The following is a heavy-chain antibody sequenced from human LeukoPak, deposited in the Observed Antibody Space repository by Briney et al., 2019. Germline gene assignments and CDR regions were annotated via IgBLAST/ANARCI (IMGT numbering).Heavy chain of an antibody. CDR2: ISAYNGNT. Sequence: ASVKVSCKASGYTFTSYGISWVRQAPGQGLEWMGWISAYNGNTKYSQKFQGRVTITRDTSASTAYMELSSLRSEDTAVYYCARADFDYWGQGTLVTVSS. CDR3: ARADFDY. CDR1: GYTFTSYG. V-gene: IGHV1-18*01. J-gene: IGHJ4*02.